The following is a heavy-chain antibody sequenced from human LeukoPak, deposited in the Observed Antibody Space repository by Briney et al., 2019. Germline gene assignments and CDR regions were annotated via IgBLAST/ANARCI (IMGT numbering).Heavy chain of an antibody. J-gene: IGHJ6*02. CDR2: FDPENGET. CDR3: ATDISLLGGMDV. Sequence: ASVKVSCKVSGYTLTELSMHWVRQAPGKELEWMGGFDPENGETIYAQKFQGRVTMTEDTSTDTAYMELSSLRSEDTAVYYCATDISLLGGMDVWGQGTTVTVSS. V-gene: IGHV1-24*01. CDR1: GYTLTELS.